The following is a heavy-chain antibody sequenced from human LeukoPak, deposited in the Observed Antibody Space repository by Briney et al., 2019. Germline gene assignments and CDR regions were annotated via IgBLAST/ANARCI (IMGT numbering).Heavy chain of an antibody. J-gene: IGHJ4*02. CDR1: GYSISSSYY. CDR2: IYYSGST. Sequence: SETLSLTCSVSGYSISSSYYWGWIRPPPGKGLEWIGSIYYSGSTYYNPSLKSRVTISVDTSKNQFSLKLSSVTAADTAVYYCAITPTYSYGSDYWGQGTLVTVSS. V-gene: IGHV4-38-2*02. D-gene: IGHD5-18*01. CDR3: AITPTYSYGSDY.